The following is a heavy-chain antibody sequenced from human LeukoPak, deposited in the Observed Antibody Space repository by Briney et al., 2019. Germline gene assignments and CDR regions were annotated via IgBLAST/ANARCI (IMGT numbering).Heavy chain of an antibody. J-gene: IGHJ5*02. V-gene: IGHV1-2*02. CDR1: GYTFTGYY. CDR3: AREEWAAARVYWFDP. CDR2: INPNSGGT. Sequence: ASVKASCKASGYTFTGYYMHWVRQAPGQGLEWMGWINPNSGGTNYAQKFRGRVTMTRDTSISTAYMELSRLRSDDTAVYYCAREEWAAARVYWFDPWGQGTLVTVSS. D-gene: IGHD6-13*01.